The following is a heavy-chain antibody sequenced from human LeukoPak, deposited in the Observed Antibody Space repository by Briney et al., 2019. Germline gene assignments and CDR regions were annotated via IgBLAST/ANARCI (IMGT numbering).Heavy chain of an antibody. CDR2: IDHSGST. CDR3: ASTGGYSYGPNRNYYGMDV. D-gene: IGHD5-18*01. J-gene: IGHJ6*02. V-gene: IGHV4-34*01. Sequence: SETLSLTCAVYGGSFSDYYWSWIRQPPGKGLEWIGDIDHSGSTNYNPSLKSRVTISVDTSKNQFSLKLSSVTAADTAVYYCASTGGYSYGPNRNYYGMDVWGQGTTVTVSS. CDR1: GGSFSDYY.